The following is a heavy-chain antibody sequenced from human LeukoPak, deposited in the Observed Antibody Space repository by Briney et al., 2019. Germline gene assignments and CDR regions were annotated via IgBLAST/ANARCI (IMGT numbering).Heavy chain of an antibody. V-gene: IGHV4-59*01. J-gene: IGHJ3*02. CDR1: GDSISIYY. CDR2: IYNSGTT. D-gene: IGHD3-3*01. CDR3: ARADYDFWSFEAFDT. Sequence: SETLSLTCTVSGDSISIYYWSWIRQPPGKGLEWIGFIYNSGTTNYNPSLKSRVIISVDTSKNQFSLKLNSVTAADTAVYYCARADYDFWSFEAFDTWGQGTMVTVSS.